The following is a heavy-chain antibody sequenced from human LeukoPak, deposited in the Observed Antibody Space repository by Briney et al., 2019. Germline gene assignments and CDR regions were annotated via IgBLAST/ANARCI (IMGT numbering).Heavy chain of an antibody. V-gene: IGHV4-59*08. Sequence: SETLSLTCTVSGGSISSYYWNWIRQPPGKGLEWIAYMFYNVSTNYSPSLKSRVTISVDTSKNQFSLKLISVTAADTAVYYCARVVEDSSSWYGGWFDYWGQGTLVTVSS. CDR1: GGSISSYY. J-gene: IGHJ4*02. D-gene: IGHD6-13*01. CDR2: MFYNVST. CDR3: ARVVEDSSSWYGGWFDY.